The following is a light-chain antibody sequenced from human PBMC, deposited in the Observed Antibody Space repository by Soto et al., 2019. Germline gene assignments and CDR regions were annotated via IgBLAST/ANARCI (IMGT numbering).Light chain of an antibody. J-gene: IGLJ1*01. CDR1: SSDIGAYNY. CDR3: TSYTSISTYV. Sequence: QSLLTQPASVSGPPGQSITISCTGTSSDIGAYNYVSWYQHHPGKAPRLVIYDVTNRPSGISDRFSGSKSGNTASLTISGLLAEDEVDYYCTSYTSISTYVFGTGTKVTVL. CDR2: DVT. V-gene: IGLV2-14*01.